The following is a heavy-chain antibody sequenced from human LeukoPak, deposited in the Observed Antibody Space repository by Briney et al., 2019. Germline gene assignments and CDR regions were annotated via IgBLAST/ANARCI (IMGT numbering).Heavy chain of an antibody. Sequence: PGGSLRLSCAASGFTFSNFWMHWVRQAPGKGLMWVALIYGDGSFTRYADSVKGRFTISRDNSKNTLYLQMNSLRAEDTAVYYCARDQWLDYWGQGTLVTVSS. CDR3: ARDQWLDY. V-gene: IGHV3-74*01. J-gene: IGHJ4*02. CDR2: IYGDGSFT. CDR1: GFTFSNFW. D-gene: IGHD5-24*01.